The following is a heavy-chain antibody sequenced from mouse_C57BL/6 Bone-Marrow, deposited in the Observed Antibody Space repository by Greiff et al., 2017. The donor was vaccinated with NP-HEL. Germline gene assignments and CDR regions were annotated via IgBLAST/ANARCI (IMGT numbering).Heavy chain of an antibody. CDR3: ARRGYGSSYGFAY. CDR2: ISSGGSYT. CDR1: GFTFSSYG. V-gene: IGHV5-6*01. Sequence: EVHLVESGGDLVKPGGSLKLSCAASGFTFSSYGMSWVRQTPDKRLEWVATISSGGSYTYYPDSVKGRFTISRDNAKNTLYLQMSSLKSEETAMYYGARRGYGSSYGFAYWGQGTLVTVSA. D-gene: IGHD1-1*01. J-gene: IGHJ3*01.